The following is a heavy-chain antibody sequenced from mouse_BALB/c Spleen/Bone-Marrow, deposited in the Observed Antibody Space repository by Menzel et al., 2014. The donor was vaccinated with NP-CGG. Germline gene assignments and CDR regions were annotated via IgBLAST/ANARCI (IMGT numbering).Heavy chain of an antibody. J-gene: IGHJ2*01. V-gene: IGHV1-5*01. CDR1: GYTFSNYW. Sequence: VQLQQSGTELARPGAAVKMSCKASGYTFSNYWMHWVKQRPGQGLEWIGTIYPGNSDTTYNQKFKGKAKLTAVTSTSTAYMEISSLTNEDSAVYYCTALGRSDFDYWGQGTTLTVSS. D-gene: IGHD3-1*01. CDR3: TALGRSDFDY. CDR2: IYPGNSDT.